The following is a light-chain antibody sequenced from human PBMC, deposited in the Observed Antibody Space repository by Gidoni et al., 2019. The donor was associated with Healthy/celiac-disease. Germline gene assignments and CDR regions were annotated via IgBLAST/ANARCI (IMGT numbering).Light chain of an antibody. CDR3: QAWDSSTADYV. J-gene: IGLJ1*01. V-gene: IGLV3-1*01. CDR2: QDS. Sequence: SYELTQPPSVSVSPGQTASITCSGDKLGDKYACWYQQKPGQSPVLVIYQDSKRPSGIPDRFSGSNSGNTATLTISGTQAMDEADYYCQAWDSSTADYVFGTGTKVTVL. CDR1: KLGDKY.